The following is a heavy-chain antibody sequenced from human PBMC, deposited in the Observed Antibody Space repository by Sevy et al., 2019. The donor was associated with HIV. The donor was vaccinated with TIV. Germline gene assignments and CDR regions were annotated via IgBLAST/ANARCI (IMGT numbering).Heavy chain of an antibody. CDR3: AGHCSSTSCSHAFDI. CDR2: INHSGST. Sequence: AESLSLTCAVYGGSFSGYYWSWIRQPPGKGLEWIGEINHSGSTNYNPSLKSRVTISGDTSKNQFSLKLSSVTAADTAVYYCAGHCSSTSCSHAFDIWGQGTMVPVSS. CDR1: GGSFSGYY. D-gene: IGHD2-2*01. V-gene: IGHV4-34*01. J-gene: IGHJ3*02.